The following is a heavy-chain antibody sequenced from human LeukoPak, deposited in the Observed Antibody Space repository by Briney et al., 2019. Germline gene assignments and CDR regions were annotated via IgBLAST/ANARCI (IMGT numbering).Heavy chain of an antibody. CDR2: ISYDGSNK. V-gene: IGHV3-30*03. D-gene: IGHD2-15*01. Sequence: PGRSLRLSCAASGFTFSSFGMHWVRQAPGKGLEWVAVISYDGSNKYYADSVKGRFTISRDNSKNTLYLQMNSLRAEDTAVYYCARDIGYCSGGSCYGWFDPWGQGTLVTVSS. CDR3: ARDIGYCSGGSCYGWFDP. CDR1: GFTFSSFG. J-gene: IGHJ5*02.